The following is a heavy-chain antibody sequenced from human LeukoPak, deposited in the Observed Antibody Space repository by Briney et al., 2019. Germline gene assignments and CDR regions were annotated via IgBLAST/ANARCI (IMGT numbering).Heavy chain of an antibody. CDR1: GGSISSHY. J-gene: IGHJ3*02. CDR2: IYYSGST. D-gene: IGHD3-3*01. V-gene: IGHV4-59*11. Sequence: PSETLSLTCTVSGGSISSHYWCWIRQPPGKGLEWIGYIYYSGSTNYNPSLKSRVTISVDTSKNQFSLKLSSVTAADTAVYYCARVGSYYDFWSGYRPIDAFDIWGQGTMVTVSS. CDR3: ARVGSYYDFWSGYRPIDAFDI.